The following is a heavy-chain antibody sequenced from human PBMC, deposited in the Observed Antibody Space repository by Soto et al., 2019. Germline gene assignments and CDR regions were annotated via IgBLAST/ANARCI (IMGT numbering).Heavy chain of an antibody. D-gene: IGHD3-3*01. Sequence: SETLSLTCTVSGGSISSGGYYWSWIRQHPGKGLEWIGYIYYSGSTYYNPSLKSRVTISVDTSKNQFSLKLSSVTAADTAVYYCARDGPRPDPLFGVVHTPWFDPWGQGTLVTVSS. V-gene: IGHV4-31*03. CDR3: ARDGPRPDPLFGVVHTPWFDP. CDR2: IYYSGST. CDR1: GGSISSGGYY. J-gene: IGHJ5*02.